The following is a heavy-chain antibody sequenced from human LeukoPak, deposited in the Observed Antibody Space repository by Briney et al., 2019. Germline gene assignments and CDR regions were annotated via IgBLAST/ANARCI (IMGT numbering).Heavy chain of an antibody. J-gene: IGHJ4*02. D-gene: IGHD6-19*01. V-gene: IGHV3-33*01. CDR1: GFSFSSYA. Sequence: AGALRLFSAASGFSFSSYAMHWGPRAPREGLEGVAVICNNGNNKYYADSVKGRLTIYSDNYKNTLYLQMNSLRAEDTAVYYCAVAGYSSGWYRTPHDYFDYWGQGTLVTVSS. CDR3: AVAGYSSGWYRTPHDYFDY. CDR2: ICNNGNNK.